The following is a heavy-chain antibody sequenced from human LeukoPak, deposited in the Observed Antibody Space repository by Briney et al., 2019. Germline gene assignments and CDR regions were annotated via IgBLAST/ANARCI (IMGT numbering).Heavy chain of an antibody. CDR1: GFTFSNYN. V-gene: IGHV3-21*01. J-gene: IGHJ4*02. Sequence: GGSLRLSCAASGFTFSNYNMNWVRQAPGKGLEWVSSISSSSSYIYYADSVKGRFTISRDNAKNSLYLQMNSLRAEDTAVYYCARDRGPYYYDSSGYSGYFDYWGQGTLVTVSS. CDR3: ARDRGPYYYDSSGYSGYFDY. D-gene: IGHD3-22*01. CDR2: ISSSSSYI.